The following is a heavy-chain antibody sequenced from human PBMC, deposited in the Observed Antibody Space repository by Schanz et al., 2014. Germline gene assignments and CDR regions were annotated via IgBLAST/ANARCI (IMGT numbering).Heavy chain of an antibody. V-gene: IGHV1-2*06. CDR2: ISPNSGDT. CDR3: ARENKDYDSILNKFFHYGLDL. CDR1: GYTFTTYY. Sequence: QVLLVQSGAEVKQPGASVKVSCKASGYTFTTYYIHWVRQAPGQGLEWMGRISPNSGDTHSAQKFQGRVTMTWDRSISTANMELSRLRSDDTAVYYCARENKDYDSILNKFFHYGLDLWGQGTTVTVSS. D-gene: IGHD3-3*02. J-gene: IGHJ6*02.